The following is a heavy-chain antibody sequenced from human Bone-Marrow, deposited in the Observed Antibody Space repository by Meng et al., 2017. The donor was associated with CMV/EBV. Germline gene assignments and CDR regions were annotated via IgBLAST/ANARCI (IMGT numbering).Heavy chain of an antibody. D-gene: IGHD3-22*01. Sequence: SETLSLTCAVYGGSFSGYYWSWIRQPPGKGLEWIGEINHSGSTNYNPSLKSRVTISVDTSKNQFSLKLSSVTAADTAVYYCASGIVVVNYYYGMDVWGQGTTVTVSS. CDR1: GGSFSGYY. J-gene: IGHJ6*02. CDR2: INHSGST. CDR3: ASGIVVVNYYYGMDV. V-gene: IGHV4-34*01.